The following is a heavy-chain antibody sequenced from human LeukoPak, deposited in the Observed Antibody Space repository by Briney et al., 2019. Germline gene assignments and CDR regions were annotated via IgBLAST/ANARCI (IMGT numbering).Heavy chain of an antibody. CDR1: GFSFSSYE. CDR2: ISSSGSTI. V-gene: IGHV3-48*03. J-gene: IGHJ4*02. CDR3: ARDDYDSSTPYYFDY. Sequence: GGSLRLSCAASGFSFSSYEMNWVRQAPGKGLEWVSYISSSGSTIYYADSVKGRFTISRDNVKNSLYLQMNSLRAEDTAVYYCARDDYDSSTPYYFDYWGQGILVTVSS. D-gene: IGHD3-22*01.